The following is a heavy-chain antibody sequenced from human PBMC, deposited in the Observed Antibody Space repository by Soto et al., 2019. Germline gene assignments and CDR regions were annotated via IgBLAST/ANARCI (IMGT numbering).Heavy chain of an antibody. V-gene: IGHV1-69*13. Sequence: SVKVSCKASGGTFSSYAISWVRQAPGQGLEWMGWVIPIFGTTNYGQKFKGRVTITAAEFKSTAYMWLSSMRSGDTAVYYCARAPPSNSYDLLNGYRREAYYYHVMDVWGQ. J-gene: IGHJ6*02. CDR3: ARAPPSNSYDLLNGYRREAYYYHVMDV. CDR1: GGTFSSYA. D-gene: IGHD3-9*01. CDR2: VIPIFGTT.